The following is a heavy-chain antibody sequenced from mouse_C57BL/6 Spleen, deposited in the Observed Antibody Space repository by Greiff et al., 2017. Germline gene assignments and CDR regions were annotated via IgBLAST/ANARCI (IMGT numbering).Heavy chain of an antibody. Sequence: VHLVESGAELARPGASVKLSCKASGYTFTSYGISWVKQRTGQGLEWIGEIYPRSGNTYYNEKFKGKATLTADKSSSTAYMELRSLTSEDSAVYFCARYDDYGWFAYWGQGTLVTVSA. CDR2: IYPRSGNT. D-gene: IGHD2-3*01. CDR1: GYTFTSYG. J-gene: IGHJ3*01. CDR3: ARYDDYGWFAY. V-gene: IGHV1-81*01.